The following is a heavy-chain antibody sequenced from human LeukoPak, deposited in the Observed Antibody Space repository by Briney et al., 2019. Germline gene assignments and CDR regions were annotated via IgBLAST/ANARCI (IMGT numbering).Heavy chain of an antibody. CDR3: ARGQYFDWFVFDI. CDR1: GFTFSSYW. J-gene: IGHJ3*02. V-gene: IGHV3-74*01. Sequence: GGSLRLSCAASGFTFSSYWMHWVRQAPGKGLVWVSRINSDGSSTSYADSVKGRFTISRDNAKNTLYLQMNSLRAEDTAVYYCARGQYFDWFVFDIWGQGTMVTVSS. D-gene: IGHD3-9*01. CDR2: INSDGSST.